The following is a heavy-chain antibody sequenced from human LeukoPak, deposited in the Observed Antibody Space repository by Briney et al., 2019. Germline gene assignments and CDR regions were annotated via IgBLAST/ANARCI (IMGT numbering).Heavy chain of an antibody. CDR3: ARDMEYPAFDY. D-gene: IGHD2-2*01. J-gene: IGHJ4*02. Sequence: GGSLRLSCAASGFTFSSYAMHWVRQAPGKGLEWVAVISYDGSNKYYADSVKGRFTISRDNAKNSLYLQMNSLRAEDTAVYYCARDMEYPAFDYWGQGTLVTVSS. CDR1: GFTFSSYA. V-gene: IGHV3-30-3*01. CDR2: ISYDGSNK.